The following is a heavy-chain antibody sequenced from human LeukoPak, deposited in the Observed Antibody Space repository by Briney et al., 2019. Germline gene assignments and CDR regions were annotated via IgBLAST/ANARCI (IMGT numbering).Heavy chain of an antibody. CDR1: GGTFSSYA. J-gene: IGHJ3*02. CDR3: ARDHYDILTGYPLDAFDI. CDR2: IIPIFGTA. D-gene: IGHD3-9*01. V-gene: IGHV1-69*13. Sequence: ASVKVSCKASGGTFSSYAISWVRQAPGQGLEWMGGIIPIFGTANYAQKFQGRVTITADESTSTAYMELSSLRSEDTAVYYCARDHYDILTGYPLDAFDIWGQGTMVTVSS.